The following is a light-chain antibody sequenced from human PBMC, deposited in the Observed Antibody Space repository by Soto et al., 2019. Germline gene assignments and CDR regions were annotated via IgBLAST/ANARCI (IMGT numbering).Light chain of an antibody. J-gene: IGKJ2*01. Sequence: DIPMTQSPSSLSASVGDRVTITCRASQSVSSSLNWYQQKPGKAPNLIIYATSSPQSGVPSRFSGSGSGTDFTLTITSLQPEDFATYYCQQSDSTSLTFGQVTKLEIK. CDR3: QQSDSTSLT. CDR2: ATS. CDR1: QSVSSS. V-gene: IGKV1-39*01.